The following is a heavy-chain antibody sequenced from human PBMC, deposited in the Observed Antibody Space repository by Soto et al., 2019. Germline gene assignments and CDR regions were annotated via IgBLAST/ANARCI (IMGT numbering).Heavy chain of an antibody. CDR1: GDSVSSNSAA. Sequence: QVQLEQSGPGLVKPSQTLSLTCAISGDSVSSNSAAWNWIRQSRSRVLEWLGRTYYRSKWYNDYAVSVKSRITINPDTSKNQFSLQLSSVTHEDTALYHCAREFNWGFRYFDLWGRGTLVTVSS. CDR2: TYYRSKWYN. D-gene: IGHD7-27*01. V-gene: IGHV6-1*01. J-gene: IGHJ2*01. CDR3: AREFNWGFRYFDL.